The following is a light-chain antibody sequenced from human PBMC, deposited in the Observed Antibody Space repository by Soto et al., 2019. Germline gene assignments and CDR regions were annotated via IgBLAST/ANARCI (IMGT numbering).Light chain of an antibody. CDR1: TGAVTSGHY. Sequence: QAVVPQEPSVTVSPGGTMILTCGSSTGAVTSGHYPYWFQQKPGQAPRTLIYDTSNKQSWTPARFSGSLLWGKAALTLSGAQPEDEADYYCLLSYSGVVVVGGGTKVTVL. CDR3: LLSYSGVVV. V-gene: IGLV7-46*01. J-gene: IGLJ2*01. CDR2: DTS.